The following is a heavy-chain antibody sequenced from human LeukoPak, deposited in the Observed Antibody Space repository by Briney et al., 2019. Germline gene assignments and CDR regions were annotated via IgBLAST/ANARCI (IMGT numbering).Heavy chain of an antibody. J-gene: IGHJ6*02. D-gene: IGHD4-17*01. Sequence: ASVKVSCKASGGTFNSYAISWVRQAPGQGLEWMGGIIPIFGTANHAQKFQGRATITTDESTSTAYMELRSLRSDDTAVYYCARDGLVTTAYYYYGMDVWGQGTTVTVSS. CDR1: GGTFNSYA. CDR2: IIPIFGTA. V-gene: IGHV1-69*05. CDR3: ARDGLVTTAYYYYGMDV.